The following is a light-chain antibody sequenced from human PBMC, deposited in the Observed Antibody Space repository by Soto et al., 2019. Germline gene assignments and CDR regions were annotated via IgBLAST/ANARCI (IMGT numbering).Light chain of an antibody. V-gene: IGKV1-17*01. CDR1: QGSRND. CDR3: LKHNSYPWT. J-gene: IGKJ1*01. Sequence: DIQMTQSPSSLSASVGDRVTITCRPSQGSRNDLGWYQQKPGKAPKRLIYAASSLQSGVPSRFSGSGSGTEFALIIRRLQAEDFAYYCSLKHNSYPWTFGQGTKVEIK. CDR2: AAS.